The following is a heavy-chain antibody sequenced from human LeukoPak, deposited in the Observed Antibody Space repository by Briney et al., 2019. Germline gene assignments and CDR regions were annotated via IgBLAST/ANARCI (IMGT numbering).Heavy chain of an antibody. Sequence: GGSLRLSCAASGFTFSSYWMSWVRQAPGKGLEWVANIKQDGSEKYYVDSVKGRFTISRDNAKNSLYLQMNSLRAEDTAMYYCARASSRCSGGSCYSGPDAFDIWGQGTMVTVSS. J-gene: IGHJ3*02. CDR2: IKQDGSEK. V-gene: IGHV3-7*01. D-gene: IGHD2-15*01. CDR3: ARASSRCSGGSCYSGPDAFDI. CDR1: GFTFSSYW.